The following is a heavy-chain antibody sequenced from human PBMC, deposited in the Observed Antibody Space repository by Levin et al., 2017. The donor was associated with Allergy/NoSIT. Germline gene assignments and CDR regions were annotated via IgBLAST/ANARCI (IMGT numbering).Heavy chain of an antibody. V-gene: IGHV4-39*01. D-gene: IGHD3-9*01. CDR3: ARQCYDSLTGYYNFDY. CDR1: GGSISSSISY. CDR2: IYNSGST. Sequence: RTSETLSLTCTVSGGSISSSISYWGWIRQAPGKGLEWIGSIYNSGSTYYNPSLKSRVTTSVDTSKNQFSLKLSSVTAADTAVYYCARQCYDSLTGYYNFDYWGQGTLVTVSS. J-gene: IGHJ4*02.